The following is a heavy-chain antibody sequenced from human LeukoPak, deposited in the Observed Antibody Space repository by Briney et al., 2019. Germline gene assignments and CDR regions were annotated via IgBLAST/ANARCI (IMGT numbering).Heavy chain of an antibody. J-gene: IGHJ4*02. Sequence: SVKVSCKASGGTFSSYAISWVRQAPGQELEWMGGIIPIFGTANYAQKFQGRVTITTDESTSTAYMELSSLRSEDTAVYYCARDREAGYSYGNFDYWGQGTLVTVSS. V-gene: IGHV1-69*05. CDR3: ARDREAGYSYGNFDY. CDR2: IIPIFGTA. D-gene: IGHD5-18*01. CDR1: GGTFSSYA.